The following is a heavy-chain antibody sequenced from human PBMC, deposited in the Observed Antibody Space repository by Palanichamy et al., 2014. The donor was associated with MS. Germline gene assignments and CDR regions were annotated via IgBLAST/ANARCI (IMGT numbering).Heavy chain of an antibody. CDR1: GGSISSYY. D-gene: IGHD2-2*01. J-gene: IGHJ5*02. V-gene: IGHV4-59*01. CDR3: ARVSTTVVVPENNWFDP. Sequence: QVQLQESGPGLVKPSETLSLTCTVSGGSISSYYWSWIRQPPGKGLEWIGYIYYSGSTNYNPSLKSRVTISVDTSKNQFSLKLSSVTAADTAVYYCARVSTTVVVPENNWFDPWGQGTLVTVSS. CDR2: IYYSGST.